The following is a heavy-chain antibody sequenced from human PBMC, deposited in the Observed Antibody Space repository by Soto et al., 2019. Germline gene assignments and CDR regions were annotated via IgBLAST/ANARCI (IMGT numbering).Heavy chain of an antibody. CDR1: GFTFIDYS. D-gene: IGHD6-13*01. Sequence: EVQLVESGGGLVKPGGSLRLSCAASGFTFIDYSMNWVRQAPGRGLEWVSSISSSSSYIYYADSVKGRFTISRDNAKNSLYLQMNSLRAEDTAVYYCARARGYRTHYFDYWGQGTLVTVSS. V-gene: IGHV3-21*02. CDR2: ISSSSSYI. J-gene: IGHJ4*02. CDR3: ARARGYRTHYFDY.